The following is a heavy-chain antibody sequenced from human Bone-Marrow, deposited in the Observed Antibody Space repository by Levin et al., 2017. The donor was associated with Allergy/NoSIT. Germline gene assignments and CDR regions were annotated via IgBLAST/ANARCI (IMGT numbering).Heavy chain of an antibody. J-gene: IGHJ5*02. V-gene: IGHV1-46*01. CDR3: ARDGADSSSSGGYWFDP. D-gene: IGHD6-6*01. CDR1: GYTFTSYY. CDR2: INPSGGST. Sequence: GESLKISCKASGYTFTSYYMHWVRQAPGQGLEWMGIINPSGGSTSYAQKFQGRVTMTRDTSTSTVYMELSSLRSEDTAVYYCARDGADSSSSGGYWFDPWGQGTLVTVSS.